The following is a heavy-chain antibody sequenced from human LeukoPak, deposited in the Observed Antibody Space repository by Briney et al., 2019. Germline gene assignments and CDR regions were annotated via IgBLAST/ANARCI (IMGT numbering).Heavy chain of an antibody. CDR2: IYHSGST. V-gene: IGHV4-38-2*02. J-gene: IGHJ4*02. CDR1: GYSISSGYY. D-gene: IGHD5-18*01. Sequence: SETLSLTRTVSGYSISSGYYWGWIRQPPGKGLEWIGSIYHSGSTYYNPSLKSRVTISVDTSKNQFSLKLSSVTAADTAVYYCAREGYSYGYETPPFDYWGQGTLVTVSS. CDR3: AREGYSYGYETPPFDY.